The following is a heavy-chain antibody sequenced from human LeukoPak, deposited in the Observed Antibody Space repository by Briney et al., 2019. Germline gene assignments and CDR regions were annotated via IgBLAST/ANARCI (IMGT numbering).Heavy chain of an antibody. CDR1: GGSISSSGYY. J-gene: IGHJ4*02. D-gene: IGHD3-3*01. V-gene: IGHV4-39*01. CDR2: IYDSGST. CDR3: ARSMYDFWSGYYTAYYFDY. Sequence: PSEALSLTCTVSGGSISSSGYYWGWIRQPPGKGLEWIGSIYDSGSTYYNPSLKSRVTMSVDTSKNQFSLKLNSVTAADTAVYYCARSMYDFWSGYYTAYYFDYWGQGTLVTVSS.